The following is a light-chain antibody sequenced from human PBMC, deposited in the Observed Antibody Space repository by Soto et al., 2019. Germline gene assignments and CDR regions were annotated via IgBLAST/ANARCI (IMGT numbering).Light chain of an antibody. J-gene: IGKJ2*01. CDR3: MQALQAPYT. V-gene: IGKV2-28*01. CDR1: QSLLHSNGYNY. Sequence: DIVMTQSPLSLPVTPGEPASISCRSSQSLLHSNGYNYLNWYQQKPGQSPQLLIYLGSNRASGVTDRFSGSGSGTDFTLKISRVEAEDVGLYYCMQALQAPYTFGQGTKLEIK. CDR2: LGS.